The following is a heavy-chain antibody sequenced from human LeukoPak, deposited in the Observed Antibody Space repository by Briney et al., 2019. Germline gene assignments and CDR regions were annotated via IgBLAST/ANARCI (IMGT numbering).Heavy chain of an antibody. CDR2: MNQDGSKI. J-gene: IGHJ4*02. CDR1: GFTFSSYW. D-gene: IGHD3-22*01. V-gene: IGHV3-7*01. CDR3: ARGSSGYYIGYFDF. Sequence: PGGSLRLSCAASGFTFSSYWMPWLRQAPGKGLEWVANMNQDGSKIYYVDSLKGRFTLSRDNAKNSLYLQMNGLRAEDTAVYYCARGSSGYYIGYFDFWGQGTLVTVSS.